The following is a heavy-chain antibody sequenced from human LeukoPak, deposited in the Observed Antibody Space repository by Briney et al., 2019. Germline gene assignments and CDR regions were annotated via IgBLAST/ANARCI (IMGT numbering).Heavy chain of an antibody. J-gene: IGHJ4*02. V-gene: IGHV1-2*04. CDR3: ARALGYSYGVSLDY. Sequence: ASVKVSCKASGYTFTGYYMHWMRQAPGQGLEWMGWINPNSGGTNYAQKFQGWVTMTRDTSISTAYMELSRLRSDDTAVYYCARALGYSYGVSLDYWGQGTLVTVSS. CDR1: GYTFTGYY. CDR2: INPNSGGT. D-gene: IGHD5-18*01.